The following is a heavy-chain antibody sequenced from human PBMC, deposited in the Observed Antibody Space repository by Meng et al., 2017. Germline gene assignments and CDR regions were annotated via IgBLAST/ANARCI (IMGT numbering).Heavy chain of an antibody. Sequence: FKESGPVLLKPTETLTLTCTVSGFSRSNARMGVSWIRQPPGKALEWLALIYWDDDKRYSPSLKSRLTITKDTSKNQVVLTMTNMDPVDTATYYCAHCLYSSSCDYWGQGTLVTVSS. CDR1: GFSRSNARMG. V-gene: IGHV2-5*08. D-gene: IGHD6-13*01. CDR2: IYWDDDK. CDR3: AHCLYSSSCDY. J-gene: IGHJ4*02.